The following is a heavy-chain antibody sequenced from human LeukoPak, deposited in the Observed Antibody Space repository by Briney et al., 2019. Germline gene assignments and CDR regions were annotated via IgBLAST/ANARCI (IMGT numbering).Heavy chain of an antibody. D-gene: IGHD3-10*01. J-gene: IGHJ3*02. CDR1: GYSFTSYW. CDR3: ARLGGSGSYYQRAFDI. Sequence: KRGESLKISCKGSGYSFTSYWIGWVRQMPGKGLEWMGIIYPGDSDTRYSPSFQGQVTISADKSISTAYLQWSSLKASDTAMYYCARLGGSGSYYQRAFDIWGQGTMVTVSS. CDR2: IYPGDSDT. V-gene: IGHV5-51*01.